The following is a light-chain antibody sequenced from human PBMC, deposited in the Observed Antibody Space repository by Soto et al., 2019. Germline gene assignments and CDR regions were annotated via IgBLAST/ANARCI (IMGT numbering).Light chain of an antibody. CDR3: QQSYSTWT. CDR1: QSISSY. CDR2: AAS. J-gene: IGKJ1*01. Sequence: DIQMTQSRSSLSASVGDRFTITCRASQSISSYLNWYQQKPGKAPKLLIYAASSLQSGVPSRFSGSGSGTDFTLTISSMQPEDFATYYCQQSYSTWTFGQGTKVDIK. V-gene: IGKV1-39*01.